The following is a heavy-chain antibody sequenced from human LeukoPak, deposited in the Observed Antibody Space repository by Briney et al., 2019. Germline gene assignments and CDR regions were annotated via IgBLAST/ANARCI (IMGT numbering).Heavy chain of an antibody. Sequence: GGSLRLSCAASGFTFSSYAMSWVRQAPGKGLEWVSAISGSDGSTYYADSVKGRFTISRDNSKNTLYLQMNSLRAEDTAIYCCAKGNSHYSGSKPFDYWGQGTLVTVSS. J-gene: IGHJ4*02. V-gene: IGHV3-23*01. CDR2: ISGSDGST. CDR3: AKGNSHYSGSKPFDY. CDR1: GFTFSSYA. D-gene: IGHD1-26*01.